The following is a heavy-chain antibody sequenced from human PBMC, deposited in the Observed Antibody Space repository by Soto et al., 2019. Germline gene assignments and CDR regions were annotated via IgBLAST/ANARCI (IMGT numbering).Heavy chain of an antibody. D-gene: IGHD3-16*01. CDR2: IWYDGSNK. CDR1: GFTFSSYG. J-gene: IGHJ4*02. V-gene: IGHV3-33*01. CDR3: ARDEEFVGAPLGYFDY. Sequence: GGSLRLSCAASGFTFSSYGMHWVRQAPGKGLEWVAVIWYDGSNKYYADSVKGRFTISRDNSKNTLYLQMNSLRAEDTAVYYCARDEEFVGAPLGYFDYWGQGTLVTVSS.